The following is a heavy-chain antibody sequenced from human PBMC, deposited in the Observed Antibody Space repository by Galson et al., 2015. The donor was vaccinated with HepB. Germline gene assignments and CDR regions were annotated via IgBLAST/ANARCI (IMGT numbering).Heavy chain of an antibody. J-gene: IGHJ5*02. V-gene: IGHV4-30-2*01. D-gene: IGHD2-2*01. CDR2: IYHSGST. Sequence: LSLTCAVSGGSISSGGYSWSWIRQPPGKGLEWIGYIYHSGSTYYNPSLKSRVTISVDRSKNQFSLKPSSVTAADTAVYYCARVGYQLLSGESDNWFDPWGQGTLVTVPS. CDR3: ARVGYQLLSGESDNWFDP. CDR1: GGSISSGGYS.